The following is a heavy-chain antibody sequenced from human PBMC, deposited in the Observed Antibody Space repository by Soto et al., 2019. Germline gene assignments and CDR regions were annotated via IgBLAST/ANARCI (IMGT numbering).Heavy chain of an antibody. CDR3: ARIRGIIIREFDY. CDR2: ISGSGGSS. D-gene: IGHD3-10*01. J-gene: IGHJ4*02. Sequence: PGGSLRLSCAASGFTFSSYAMSWVRQAPGKGLEWVSAISGSGGSSYYADSVKGRFTISRDNAKNSLYLQMNSLRAEDTAVYYCARIRGIIIREFDYWGQGTRVTVSS. V-gene: IGHV3-23*01. CDR1: GFTFSSYA.